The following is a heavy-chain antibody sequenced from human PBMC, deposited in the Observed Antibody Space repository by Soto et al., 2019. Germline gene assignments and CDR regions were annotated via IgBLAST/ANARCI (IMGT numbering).Heavy chain of an antibody. CDR2: ISYDGSNK. CDR3: AKEGVEMATIPLLDY. CDR1: GFTFSSYG. D-gene: IGHD5-12*01. V-gene: IGHV3-30*18. Sequence: GGSLRLSCAASGFTFSSYGMDWVRQAPGKGLEWVAVISYDGSNKYYADSVKGRFTISRDNSKNTLYLQMNSLRAEDTAVYYCAKEGVEMATIPLLDYWGQGTLVTVSS. J-gene: IGHJ4*02.